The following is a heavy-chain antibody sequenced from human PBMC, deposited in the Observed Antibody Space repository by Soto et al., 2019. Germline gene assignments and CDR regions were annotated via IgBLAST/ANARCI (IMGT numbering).Heavy chain of an antibody. Sequence: VQLVESGGGLVKPGGSLRLSCAASGFTFSSYSMNWVRQAPGKGLEWVSSISSSSSYIYYAGSVKGRFTISRDNAKNSLYLQMNSLRAEATAVYYCERDPWLVATIASGWGQGTLVTVSS. CDR2: ISSSSSYI. CDR3: ERDPWLVATIASG. V-gene: IGHV3-21*01. D-gene: IGHD5-12*01. J-gene: IGHJ4*02. CDR1: GFTFSSYS.